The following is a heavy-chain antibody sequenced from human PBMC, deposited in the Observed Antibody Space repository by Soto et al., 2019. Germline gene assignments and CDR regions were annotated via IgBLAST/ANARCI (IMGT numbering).Heavy chain of an antibody. CDR2: IYPGDSDT. CDR1: GYNFASCW. D-gene: IGHD5-12*01. Sequence: GESLKISCKGSGYNFASCWIGWVRQMPGKGLEWMGIIYPGDSDTRYSPSFQGQVTISADKSIDTAYLQWSSLKASDTAMYYCTRSRVRHGYNPDAFDICGQGTMVTVSS. V-gene: IGHV5-51*01. J-gene: IGHJ3*02. CDR3: TRSRVRHGYNPDAFDI.